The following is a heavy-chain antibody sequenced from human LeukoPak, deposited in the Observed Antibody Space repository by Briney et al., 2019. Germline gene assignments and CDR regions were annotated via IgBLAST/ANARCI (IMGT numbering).Heavy chain of an antibody. V-gene: IGHV1-2*02. D-gene: IGHD2-2*01. CDR3: ARGKGDIVVVPAAMRENWFDP. CDR2: INPNRGGT. Sequence: ASVKVSCKASGYTSTGYFMHWVRQAPGQGLEWMGWINPNRGGTNYAQKFQGRVTMTRDTSISTAYMELSRLRSDDTAVYYCARGKGDIVVVPAAMRENWFDPWGQGTLVAVSS. CDR1: GYTSTGYF. J-gene: IGHJ5*02.